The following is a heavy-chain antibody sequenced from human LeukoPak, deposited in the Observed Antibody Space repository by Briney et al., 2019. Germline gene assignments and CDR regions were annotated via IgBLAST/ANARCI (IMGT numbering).Heavy chain of an antibody. J-gene: IGHJ4*02. CDR1: GGSISSSNYY. Sequence: SETLSLTCTVSGGSISSSNYYWGWIRQPPGKGLEWIGTIHYSGNTYYNPSLKSRVAISVDTSKNQFSLRLSSVTAADTAVYYCARDFGDYRVDYWGQGTLVTISS. V-gene: IGHV4-39*01. CDR2: IHYSGNT. D-gene: IGHD4-17*01. CDR3: ARDFGDYRVDY.